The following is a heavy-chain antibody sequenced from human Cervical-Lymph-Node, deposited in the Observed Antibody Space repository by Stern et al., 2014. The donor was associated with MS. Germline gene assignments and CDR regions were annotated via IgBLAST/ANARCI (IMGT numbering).Heavy chain of an antibody. CDR2: IYYSGST. CDR3: ARDRSDYGSGQYGMDV. V-gene: IGHV4-59*01. Sequence: VQLVESGPGLVKPSETLSLTCTVSGGSISSYYWSWIRQPPGKGLEWIGYIYYSGSTNYNPSLKSRVTISVDTSKNQFSLKLSSVTAADTAVYYCARDRSDYGSGQYGMDVWGQGTTVTVSS. J-gene: IGHJ6*02. CDR1: GGSISSYY. D-gene: IGHD3-10*01.